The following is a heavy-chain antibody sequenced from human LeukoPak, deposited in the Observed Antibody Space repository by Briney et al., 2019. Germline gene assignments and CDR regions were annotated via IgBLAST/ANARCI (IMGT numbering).Heavy chain of an antibody. Sequence: SQTLSLTCALSGDSVSSNSATWTWIRQSPSRGLEWLGRTYYRSKWSNDYAVSVKSRITINPDTSKNQFSLQLNSVTPEDTAVYYCVRDNKGIAVSAAFDIWGQGAMVTVSS. V-gene: IGHV6-1*01. CDR2: TYYRSKWSN. CDR1: GDSVSSNSAT. CDR3: VRDNKGIAVSAAFDI. J-gene: IGHJ3*02. D-gene: IGHD6-19*01.